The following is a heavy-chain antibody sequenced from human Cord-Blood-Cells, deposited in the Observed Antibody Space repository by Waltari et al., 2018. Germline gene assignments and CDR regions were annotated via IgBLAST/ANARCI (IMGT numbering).Heavy chain of an antibody. J-gene: IGHJ4*02. Sequence: QVQLQESGPGLVKPSETLSLTCAVSGYSISSGYYWGWIQQPPGKGLEWIGSIYHSGSTYYTPSLKSRVTISVDTSKNQFSLKLSSVTAADTAVYYCARGDSGWTKYYFDYWGQGTLVTVSS. CDR2: IYHSGST. CDR1: GYSISSGYY. V-gene: IGHV4-38-2*01. D-gene: IGHD6-19*01. CDR3: ARGDSGWTKYYFDY.